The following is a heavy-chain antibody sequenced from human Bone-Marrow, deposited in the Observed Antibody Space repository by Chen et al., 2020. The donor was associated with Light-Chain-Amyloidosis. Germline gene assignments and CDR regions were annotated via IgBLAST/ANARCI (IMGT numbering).Heavy chain of an antibody. D-gene: IGHD5-18*01. CDR1: GFVFTTYG. V-gene: IGHV3-30*02. CDR3: AQLYSYGRPFNH. J-gene: IGHJ4*02. CDR2: IRFDGSDK. Sequence: VRLVESGGGVVQPGGSLRLSCAASGFVFTTYGFQWVRQARGKGLEWVAFIRFDGSDKYYVDSVKGRFTISRDDSKNTVYLQMSRLRVEDTAMYYCAQLYSYGRPFNHWGQGTLVSVSS.